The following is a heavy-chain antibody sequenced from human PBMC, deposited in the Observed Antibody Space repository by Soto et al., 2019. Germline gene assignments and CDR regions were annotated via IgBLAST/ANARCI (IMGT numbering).Heavy chain of an antibody. CDR2: INPNSGGT. D-gene: IGHD3-22*01. Sequence: ASVKVSCKASGYTFTGYYMHWVRQAPGQGLEWMGWINPNSGGTNYAQKFQGWVTMTRDTSISTAYMELSRLRSDDTAVYYCAGSRPYYYDRDNWFDPWGQGTLVTVSS. J-gene: IGHJ5*02. V-gene: IGHV1-2*04. CDR3: AGSRPYYYDRDNWFDP. CDR1: GYTFTGYY.